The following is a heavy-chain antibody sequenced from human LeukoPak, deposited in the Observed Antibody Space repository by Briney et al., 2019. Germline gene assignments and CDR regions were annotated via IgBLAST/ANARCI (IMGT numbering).Heavy chain of an antibody. J-gene: IGHJ4*02. D-gene: IGHD3-3*01. CDR2: IYSGGSI. CDR1: GFTVSSNY. V-gene: IGHV3-53*01. CDR3: ARGGPYYDFWSGPDDLFDY. Sequence: GGSLRLSCAASGFTVSSNYMSWVRQAPGKGLEWVSVIYSGGSIYYADSVKGRFTISRDDSKNTLYLQMNSLRAEDTAVYYCARGGPYYDFWSGPDDLFDYWGQGTLVTVSS.